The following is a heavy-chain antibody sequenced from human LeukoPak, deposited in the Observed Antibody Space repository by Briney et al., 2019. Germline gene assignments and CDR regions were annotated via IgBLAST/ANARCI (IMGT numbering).Heavy chain of an antibody. Sequence: GGSLRLSCAASGFTFSSYSMNWVRQAPGKGLEWVSAISGSGGSTYYADSVKGRFTISRDNSKNTLYLQMNSLRAEDTAVYYCAKDRSGGSRRWFDPWGQGTLVTVSS. V-gene: IGHV3-23*01. CDR2: ISGSGGST. CDR1: GFTFSSYS. CDR3: AKDRSGGSRRWFDP. D-gene: IGHD2-15*01. J-gene: IGHJ5*02.